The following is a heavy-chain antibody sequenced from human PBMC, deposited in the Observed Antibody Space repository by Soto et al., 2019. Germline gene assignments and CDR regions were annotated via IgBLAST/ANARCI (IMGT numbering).Heavy chain of an antibody. CDR1: GGTFSSYA. V-gene: IGHV1-69*06. D-gene: IGHD6-13*01. J-gene: IGHJ5*02. CDR2: IIPIFGTA. Sequence: QVQLVQSGAEVKKPGSSVKVSCKASGGTFSSYAISWVRQAPGQGLEWMGGIIPIFGTANYAQKFQGRVTITADKSTSTAYMELSSLGSEDTAVYYCARLNVAAAVLKGWFDPWGQGNLVTGSS. CDR3: ARLNVAAAVLKGWFDP.